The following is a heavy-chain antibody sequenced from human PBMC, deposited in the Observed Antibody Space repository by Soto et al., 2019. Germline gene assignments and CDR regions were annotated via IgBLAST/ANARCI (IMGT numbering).Heavy chain of an antibody. Sequence: PGGSLRLSCAASGFTFSSYSMNWVRQAPGKGLEWVSSISSTGSYIYYADSVKGRFTISRDNVKNSLYLQMNSLRAEDTAVYYSARALYYDSRGYYPYYFDYWDQEPLVTVPS. J-gene: IGHJ4*02. V-gene: IGHV3-21*01. CDR1: GFTFSSYS. CDR2: ISSTGSYI. CDR3: ARALYYDSRGYYPYYFDY. D-gene: IGHD3-22*01.